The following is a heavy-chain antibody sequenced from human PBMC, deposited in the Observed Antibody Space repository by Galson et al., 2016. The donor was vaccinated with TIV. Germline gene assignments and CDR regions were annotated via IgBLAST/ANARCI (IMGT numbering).Heavy chain of an antibody. V-gene: IGHV1-69*13. CDR1: GGTFRMFV. Sequence: SVKVSCKASGGTFRMFVFSWLRQAPGQGLGWMGVINPLFGTTNYAQTFQGRLTITADESTSSVYMEMTSLRSDDTAVYFCARDHVQGEVVPFTTDCSFCSWGQGTLVTVSS. J-gene: IGHJ4*02. D-gene: IGHD3-16*01. CDR3: ARDHVQGEVVPFTTDCSFCS. CDR2: INPLFGTT.